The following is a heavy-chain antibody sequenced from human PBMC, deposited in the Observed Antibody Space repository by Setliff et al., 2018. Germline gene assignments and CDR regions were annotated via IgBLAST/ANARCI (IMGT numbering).Heavy chain of an antibody. CDR1: GGSISSYY. Sequence: SETLSLTCTVSGGSISSYYWSWIRQPAGKGLEWIGRIYTSGSTNYNPSLKSRVTMSIDTSKNQFSLKLSSVTAADTAVYYCARSFSRREKFLLDYWGQGALVTVSS. CDR2: IYTSGST. J-gene: IGHJ4*02. V-gene: IGHV4-4*07. CDR3: ARSFSRREKFLLDY.